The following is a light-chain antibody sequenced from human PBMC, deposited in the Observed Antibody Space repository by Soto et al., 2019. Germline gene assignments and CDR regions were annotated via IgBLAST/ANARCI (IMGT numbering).Light chain of an antibody. CDR3: CSYAGSSIHVV. V-gene: IGLV2-23*01. J-gene: IGLJ2*01. Sequence: QSVLTQPASVSGSPGQSITISCTGTSSDVGNYNLVSWYQQHPGKAPKLMIYEGSKRPSGVSNRFSGSKSGNTASLTISGLQAEDEADYYCCSYAGSSIHVVFGGGTQLTVL. CDR2: EGS. CDR1: SSDVGNYNL.